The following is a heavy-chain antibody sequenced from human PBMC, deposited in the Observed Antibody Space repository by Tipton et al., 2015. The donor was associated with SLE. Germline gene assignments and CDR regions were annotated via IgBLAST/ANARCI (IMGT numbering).Heavy chain of an antibody. CDR2: IYYSGST. J-gene: IGHJ5*02. D-gene: IGHD2-2*01. CDR1: GGSINSYY. Sequence: LRLSCTVSGGSINSYYWSWIRQPPGKGLEWIGYIYYSGSTNYNPSLKSRVTISVDTAKNQFSLKVSSVTAADTAIYYCARDQASNFAVVPLVNNWFDPWGQGTLVTVSS. V-gene: IGHV4-59*12. CDR3: ARDQASNFAVVPLVNNWFDP.